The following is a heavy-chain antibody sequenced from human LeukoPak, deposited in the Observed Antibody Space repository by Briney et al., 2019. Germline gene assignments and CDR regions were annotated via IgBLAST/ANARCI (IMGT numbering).Heavy chain of an antibody. Sequence: ASVKVSCKASGYTFTSYGISWVRQAPGQGLEWMGWISAYNGSTNYAQKFQGRVTMTRDTSISTAYMELSRLRSDDTAVYYCARDLEWELLFGPDRWGQGTLVTVSS. CDR1: GYTFTSYG. V-gene: IGHV1-18*01. D-gene: IGHD1-26*01. CDR2: ISAYNGST. J-gene: IGHJ5*02. CDR3: ARDLEWELLFGPDR.